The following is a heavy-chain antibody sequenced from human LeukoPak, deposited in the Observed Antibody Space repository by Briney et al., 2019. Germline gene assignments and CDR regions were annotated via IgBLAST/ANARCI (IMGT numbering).Heavy chain of an antibody. D-gene: IGHD5-24*01. J-gene: IGHJ4*02. V-gene: IGHV4-59*02. CDR1: GGSVSDYY. Sequence: PSETLSLTCTVSGGSVSDYYWSWIRQSPGKGLEWIGYIYYTGTSYNPSLKSRVTISVDTSKNQFSLKLSSVTAADTAVYYCARLVEMATIVDYWGQGTLVTVSS. CDR2: IYYTGT. CDR3: ARLVEMATIVDY.